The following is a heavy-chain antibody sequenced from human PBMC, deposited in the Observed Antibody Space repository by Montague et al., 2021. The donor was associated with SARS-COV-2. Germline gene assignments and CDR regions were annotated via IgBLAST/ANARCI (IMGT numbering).Heavy chain of an antibody. Sequence: SETLSLTCTVSGGSISSYYWSWIRQPPGKGLEWIGYIYYTGSTKYNPSLKSRVTMSLDRTTNRFSLRLNSVTAADTAMYYCARAQNTCFIANCVNYFDFWGQGAQVTVSS. CDR2: IYYTGST. D-gene: IGHD1-1*01. CDR1: GGSISSYY. V-gene: IGHV4-59*01. CDR3: ARAQNTCFIANCVNYFDF. J-gene: IGHJ4*02.